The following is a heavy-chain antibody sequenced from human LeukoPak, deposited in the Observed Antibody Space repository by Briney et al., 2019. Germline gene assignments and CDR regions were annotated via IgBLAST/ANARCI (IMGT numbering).Heavy chain of an antibody. CDR2: IYHSGST. J-gene: IGHJ6*03. V-gene: IGHV4-38-2*02. D-gene: IGHD2-15*01. Sequence: SETLSLTCTVSGYSISSGFYWGWIRQPPGKGLEWIGSIYHSGSTYYNPSLKSRVTISLDTSKNRFSLKLSSVTAADTALYFCARANNCSGGSCYSYYHYYYYMDVWGKGITVTVSS. CDR3: ARANNCSGGSCYSYYHYYYYMDV. CDR1: GYSISSGFY.